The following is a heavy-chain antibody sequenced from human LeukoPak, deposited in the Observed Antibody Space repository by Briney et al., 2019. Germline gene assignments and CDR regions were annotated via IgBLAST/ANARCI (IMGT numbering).Heavy chain of an antibody. V-gene: IGHV3-11*05. CDR2: ISSSSSYT. CDR3: VRAVSVSSYYFDC. Sequence: LSLTCTVSGGSISSYYWSWIRQAPGKGLEWISYISSSSSYTNYVDSVKGRFTISRDNAKNSLYLQMNSLRAEDTAVYYCVRAVSVSSYYFDCWGQGTLVTVSS. D-gene: IGHD5/OR15-5a*01. J-gene: IGHJ4*02. CDR1: GGSISSYY.